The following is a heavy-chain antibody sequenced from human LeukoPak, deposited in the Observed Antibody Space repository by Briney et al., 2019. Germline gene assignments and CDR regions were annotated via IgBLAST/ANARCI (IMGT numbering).Heavy chain of an antibody. V-gene: IGHV4-39*01. J-gene: IGHJ2*01. Sequence: SETLSLTCTVSVGSIKNVNYWCGWIRQPPGKGLEWIGSIHSSGSTHYNPSLKARVTISVDTFKNYFSLNLISVTATDTPLYYCVRQRGASNCFFDLWGRGTLVTVSS. D-gene: IGHD1-26*01. CDR3: VRQRGASNCFFDL. CDR2: IHSSGST. CDR1: VGSIKNVNYW.